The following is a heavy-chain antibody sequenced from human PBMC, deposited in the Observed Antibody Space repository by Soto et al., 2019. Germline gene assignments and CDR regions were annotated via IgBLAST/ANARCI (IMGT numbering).Heavy chain of an antibody. CDR1: GFTFSNYG. CDR2: IDHDGPT. Sequence: EVQLVESGGGLVQPGGSRRLSVEGSGFTFSNYGMHWFRQAPGKGLEWVSRIDHDGPTDYADSVRGRFTISRDNAENTLYLQMNSLRPEDTAVYYCVRDSHGDYWGQGTLVTVSS. V-gene: IGHV3-74*01. CDR3: VRDSHGDY. J-gene: IGHJ4*02.